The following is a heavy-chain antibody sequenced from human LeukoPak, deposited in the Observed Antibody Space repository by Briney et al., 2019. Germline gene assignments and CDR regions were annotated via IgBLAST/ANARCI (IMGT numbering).Heavy chain of an antibody. CDR3: ARRSSSGWWFDY. V-gene: IGHV3-11*06. Sequence: GALRLSCAASGFTFSDYYMSWIRQAPGKGLEWVSYISSSSSYTNYADSVKGRFAISRDNAKNSLYLQMNSLRAEDTAVYYCARRSSSGWWFDYWGQGTLVTVSS. CDR1: GFTFSDYY. J-gene: IGHJ4*02. CDR2: ISSSSSYT. D-gene: IGHD6-19*01.